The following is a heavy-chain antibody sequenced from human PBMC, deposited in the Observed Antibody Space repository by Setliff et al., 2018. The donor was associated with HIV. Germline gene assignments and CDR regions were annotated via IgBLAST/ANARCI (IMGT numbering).Heavy chain of an antibody. V-gene: IGHV4-59*01. D-gene: IGHD3-9*01. CDR3: ARSPHNYDILTGYRSRGGAFDI. Sequence: SETLSLTCTVSGGSISSYYWSWIRQPPGKGLEWIGYIYYSGSTNYNPSLKSRVTISVDTSKNQFSLKLSSVTAADTAVYYCARSPHNYDILTGYRSRGGAFDIWGQGTTVTVSS. CDR2: IYYSGST. CDR1: GGSISSYY. J-gene: IGHJ3*02.